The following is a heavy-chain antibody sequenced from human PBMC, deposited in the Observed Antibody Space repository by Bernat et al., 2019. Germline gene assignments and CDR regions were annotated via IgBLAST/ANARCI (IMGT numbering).Heavy chain of an antibody. Sequence: QVQLVQSGAEVKKPGASVKVSCKASGYTFTGYYMHWVRQAPGQGLEWMGWINPNSGGTNYAQKFQGWVTMTRETSISTAYMELSRLRSDATAVYYCARDYISSVTTSDYYYGMDVWGQGTTVTVSS. J-gene: IGHJ6*02. CDR3: ARDYISSVTTSDYYYGMDV. V-gene: IGHV1-2*04. CDR2: INPNSGGT. D-gene: IGHD4-17*01. CDR1: GYTFTGYY.